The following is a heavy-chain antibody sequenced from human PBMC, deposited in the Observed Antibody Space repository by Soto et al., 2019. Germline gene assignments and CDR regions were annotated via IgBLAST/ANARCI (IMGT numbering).Heavy chain of an antibody. J-gene: IGHJ3*02. Sequence: PGESLKISCAASGFTFSSYGIHWVRQAPGKGLEWVAVIWYDGSNKYYADSVKGRFTISRDNSKNTLYLQMNSLRAEDTAVYYCARDDSGVVVTTYAFDIWGQGTMVTVSS. CDR2: IWYDGSNK. D-gene: IGHD2-21*02. V-gene: IGHV3-33*01. CDR1: GFTFSSYG. CDR3: ARDDSGVVVTTYAFDI.